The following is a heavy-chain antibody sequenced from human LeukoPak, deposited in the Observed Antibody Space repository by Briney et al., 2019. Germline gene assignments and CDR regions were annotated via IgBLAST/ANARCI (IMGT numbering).Heavy chain of an antibody. CDR2: INPSGGST. D-gene: IGHD3-22*01. J-gene: IGHJ4*02. CDR3: ARAGSGYSPMTSFDY. V-gene: IGHV1-46*01. Sequence: GASVKVSCKASGYTFTSYYMHWVRQAPGQGLEWMGIINPSGGSTSYAQKFQGRVTMTRDTSTSTVYMELSSLRSEDTAVYYCARAGSGYSPMTSFDYWGQGPLVTVSS. CDR1: GYTFTSYY.